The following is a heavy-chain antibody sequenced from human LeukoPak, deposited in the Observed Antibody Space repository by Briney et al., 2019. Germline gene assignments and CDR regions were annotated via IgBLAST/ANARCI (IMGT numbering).Heavy chain of an antibody. CDR3: ARDAGYYYGSSGYLPFYYYYYMDV. CDR2: ISSSSSYI. V-gene: IGHV3-21*01. CDR1: GFTFSSYS. Sequence: PGGSLRLSCAASGFTFSSYSMNWVRQAPGKGLEWVSSISSSSSYIYYADSVKGRLTISRDNAKNSLYLQMNSLRAEDTAVYYCARDAGYYYGSSGYLPFYYYYYMDVWGKGTTVTVSS. J-gene: IGHJ6*03. D-gene: IGHD3-22*01.